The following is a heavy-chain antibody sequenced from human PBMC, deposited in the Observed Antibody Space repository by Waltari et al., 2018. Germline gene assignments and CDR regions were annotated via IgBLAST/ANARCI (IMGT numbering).Heavy chain of an antibody. CDR2: INHSGST. Sequence: QVQLQQWGAGLLKPSETLSLTCAVYGGSFSGYYWSCIRQPPGKGLEWIGEINHSGSTNYNPSLKSRVTISVDTSKNQFSLKLSSVTAADTAVYYCARHRAARLYYYYYYYMDVWGKGTTVTVSS. CDR1: GGSFSGYY. D-gene: IGHD6-6*01. V-gene: IGHV4-34*01. CDR3: ARHRAARLYYYYYYYMDV. J-gene: IGHJ6*03.